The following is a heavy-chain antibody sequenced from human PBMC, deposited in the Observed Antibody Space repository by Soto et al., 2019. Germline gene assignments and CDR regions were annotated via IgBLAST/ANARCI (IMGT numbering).Heavy chain of an antibody. Sequence: EVQLLESGGGLVQPGGSLRLSCAASGFTFSTYAMNWVRQAPGKGLEWVSYITAGGATTFYADSVKGRFTISRDSSKDMLYLQMNSLRAEDTCVYYSAKLKGYAGGIFDYWGQGTMVTVSS. CDR3: AKLKGYAGGIFDY. V-gene: IGHV3-23*01. J-gene: IGHJ4*02. CDR2: ITAGGATT. D-gene: IGHD6-13*01. CDR1: GFTFSTYA.